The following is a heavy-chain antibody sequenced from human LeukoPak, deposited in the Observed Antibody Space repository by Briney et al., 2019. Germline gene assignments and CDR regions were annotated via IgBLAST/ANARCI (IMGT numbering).Heavy chain of an antibody. V-gene: IGHV1-46*01. J-gene: IGHJ4*02. CDR1: GYTFTSYY. D-gene: IGHD3-22*01. Sequence: ASVKVSCKASGYTFTSYYMHWVRQAPGQGLEWMGIINPSGGSTSYAQKFQERVTITRDMSTSTAYMELSSLRSEDTAVYYCAAGPYYYDSSGYWSNYFDYWGQGTLVTVSS. CDR3: AAGPYYYDSSGYWSNYFDY. CDR2: INPSGGST.